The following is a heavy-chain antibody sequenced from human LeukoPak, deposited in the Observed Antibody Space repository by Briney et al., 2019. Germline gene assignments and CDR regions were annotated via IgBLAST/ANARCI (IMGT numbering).Heavy chain of an antibody. V-gene: IGHV1-2*02. CDR2: IHPISGDT. CDR1: DYSFIYY. J-gene: IGHJ5*02. Sequence: ASVKVSCRASDYSFIYYIQWVRQAPGQGLEWMGWIHPISGDTTYAQRFQGRITVTRDASISTAYLDLRSLRSDDTAIYYCATYGPGYNWLYAWGQGTLVTVSS. CDR3: ATYGPGYNWLYA. D-gene: IGHD3-10*01.